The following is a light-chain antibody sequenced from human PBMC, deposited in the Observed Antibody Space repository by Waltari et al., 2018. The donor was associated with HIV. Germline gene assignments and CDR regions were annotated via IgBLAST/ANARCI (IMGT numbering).Light chain of an antibody. V-gene: IGLV1-44*01. Sequence: QSVLTQPPSASGTPGQRVTISCSGRRSNIGSNPVSWYQQLTGTAPKLRISDNNQRPSGVPDRFAGSKSGTAASLAISGLQSEDEGDYYCAAWDDSLDGLFGGGTKLTV. CDR2: DNN. CDR1: RSNIGSNP. CDR3: AAWDDSLDGL. J-gene: IGLJ2*01.